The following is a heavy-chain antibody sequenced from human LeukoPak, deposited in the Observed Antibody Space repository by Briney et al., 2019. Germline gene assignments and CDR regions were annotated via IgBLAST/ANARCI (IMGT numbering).Heavy chain of an antibody. CDR3: ARIIAVAGTDY. CDR1: GGSISSSSYS. V-gene: IGHV4-61*02. D-gene: IGHD6-19*01. Sequence: SETLSLTCTVSGGSISSSSYSWSWIRQPAGKGLEWIGRIYTSGSTNYNPSLKSRVTISVDTSKNQFSLKLSSVTAADTAVYYCARIIAVAGTDYWGQGTLVTVSS. J-gene: IGHJ4*02. CDR2: IYTSGST.